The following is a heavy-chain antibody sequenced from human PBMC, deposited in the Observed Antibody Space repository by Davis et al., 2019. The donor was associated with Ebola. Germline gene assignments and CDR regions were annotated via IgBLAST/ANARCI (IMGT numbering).Heavy chain of an antibody. Sequence: SETLSLTCTVSGGSVSSGSYYWGWIRQPPGKGLEWIGSIYYSGSTYYNPSLKSRVTISVDTSKNQFSLKLSSVTAADTAVYYCAGRTSNFDYWGQGTLVTVSS. J-gene: IGHJ4*02. CDR3: AGRTSNFDY. V-gene: IGHV4-39*01. D-gene: IGHD3-3*02. CDR2: IYYSGST. CDR1: GGSVSSGSYY.